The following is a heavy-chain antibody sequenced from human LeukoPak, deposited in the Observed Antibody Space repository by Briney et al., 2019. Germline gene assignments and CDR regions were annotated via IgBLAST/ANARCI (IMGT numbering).Heavy chain of an antibody. Sequence: VKPSETLSLTCTVSGGSISSSSYYWGWIRQPPGKGLEWIGSIYYSGSTYYNPSLRSRVTISVDTSKNQFSLKLSSVTAADTAVYYCARGRFLEWLLLVNWFDPWGQGTLVTVSS. CDR2: IYYSGST. D-gene: IGHD3-3*01. CDR3: ARGRFLEWLLLVNWFDP. CDR1: GGSISSSSYY. V-gene: IGHV4-39*01. J-gene: IGHJ5*02.